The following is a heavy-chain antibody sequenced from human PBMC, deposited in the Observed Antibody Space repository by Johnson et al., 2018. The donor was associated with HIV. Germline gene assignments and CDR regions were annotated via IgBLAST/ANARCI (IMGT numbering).Heavy chain of an antibody. CDR3: ARDREYGLAWGWALDI. Sequence: VQLVESGGGVVQPGRSLRLSCAASGFTFSAYGMHWVRQAPGKGLEWVAFISYDGTNKYYADSEKGRFAISRDNSKNTLYLRTNSLRVEDTAVYYCARDREYGLAWGWALDIWGQGTTVTVSS. J-gene: IGHJ3*02. V-gene: IGHV3-30*03. CDR2: ISYDGTNK. D-gene: IGHD6-19*01. CDR1: GFTFSAYG.